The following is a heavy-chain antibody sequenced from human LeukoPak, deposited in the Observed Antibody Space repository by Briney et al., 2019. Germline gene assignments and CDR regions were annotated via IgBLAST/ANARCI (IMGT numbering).Heavy chain of an antibody. J-gene: IGHJ4*02. CDR2: IGPNSGGT. CDR1: GYTFTGYY. Sequence: ASVKVSCKASGYTFTGYYMHWVRQAPGQGLEWMGWIGPNSGGTNYAQKFQGRVTMTRDTSISTAYMELSRLRSDDTAVYYCARGYDSSGHYYVVFPYWGQGTPVTVSS. D-gene: IGHD3-22*01. V-gene: IGHV1-2*02. CDR3: ARGYDSSGHYYVVFPY.